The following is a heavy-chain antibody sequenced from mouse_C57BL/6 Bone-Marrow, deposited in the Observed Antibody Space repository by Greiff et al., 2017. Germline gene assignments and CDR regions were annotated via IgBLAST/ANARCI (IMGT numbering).Heavy chain of an antibody. CDR1: GYTFTDYY. CDR3: ARGGAQTYAMDY. V-gene: IGHV1-26*01. Sequence: EVKLQQSGPELVKPGASVKISCKASGYTFTDYYMHWVKQSHGQSLEWIGDINPNNGGTSYNQKFKGKATLTVDKSSSTAYMELRSLTSEDSAVYYCARGGAQTYAMDYWGQGTSVTVSS. CDR2: INPNNGGT. J-gene: IGHJ4*01.